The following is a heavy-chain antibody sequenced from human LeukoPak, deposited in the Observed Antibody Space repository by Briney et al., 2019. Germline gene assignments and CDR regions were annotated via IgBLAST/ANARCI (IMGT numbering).Heavy chain of an antibody. Sequence: PGGSLRLSCVASGFTFSSHWMHWVRQTPEKGLVWVSRMNSDEGDTNYADSVNGRFTISRDNAKNTLYLQMNSLRVEDTAKYYCARGTEVAFDYWGQGTLVTVSS. V-gene: IGHV3-74*01. CDR2: MNSDEGDT. CDR1: GFTFSSHW. CDR3: ARGTEVAFDY. J-gene: IGHJ4*02.